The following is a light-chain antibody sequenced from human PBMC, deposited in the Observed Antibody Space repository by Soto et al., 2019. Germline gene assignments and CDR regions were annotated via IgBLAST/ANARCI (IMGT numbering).Light chain of an antibody. V-gene: IGLV2-11*01. Sequence: VLTQPRSVSGSPGQSVSISCSETISNFCVYNYLSWYQQPPGKAPHLMIYDVSKRPSGVPDRFSGSKSGNTASLTISGLQAEDEADYYCCSYAGRYTYVFGTGTKVTVL. J-gene: IGLJ1*01. CDR3: CSYAGRYTYV. CDR2: DVS. CDR1: ISNFCVYNY.